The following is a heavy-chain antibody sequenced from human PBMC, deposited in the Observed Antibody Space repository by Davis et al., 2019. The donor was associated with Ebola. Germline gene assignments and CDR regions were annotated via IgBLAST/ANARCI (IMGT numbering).Heavy chain of an antibody. CDR1: GFTSRNYA. CDR2: VSHSDRER. Sequence: PGGSLRLSCAAPGFTSRNYAMHWVRQAPGKGLEWVAVVSHSDRERFYADSVKGRFTISRDNSENTLYLQMSSLTVDDTAVYYCVRAVFHEVLDYWGQGTPVTVSS. D-gene: IGHD3-3*01. CDR3: VRAVFHEVLDY. J-gene: IGHJ4*02. V-gene: IGHV3-30*04.